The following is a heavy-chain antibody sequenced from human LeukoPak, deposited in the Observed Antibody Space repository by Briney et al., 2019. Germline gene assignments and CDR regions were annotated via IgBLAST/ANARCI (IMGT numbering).Heavy chain of an antibody. CDR3: ARRGGYYRKADGY. CDR1: GYTFTSYG. CDR2: ISAYNGNT. Sequence: EASVKVSCKASGYTFTSYGISWVRQAPGQGLEWMGWISAYNGNTNYAQKFQGRVTMTRDTSISTAYMELSRLRSDDTAVYYCARRGGYYRKADGYWGQGTLVTVSS. V-gene: IGHV1-18*01. D-gene: IGHD3-22*01. J-gene: IGHJ4*02.